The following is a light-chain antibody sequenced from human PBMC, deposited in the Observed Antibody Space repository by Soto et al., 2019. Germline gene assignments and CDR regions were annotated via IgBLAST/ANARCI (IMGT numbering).Light chain of an antibody. J-gene: IGKJ5*01. CDR3: QQCHAAPKT. Sequence: DIQMTQSPSFLSASVGDRVTITCRSSQGLRKYLNWYQQKPGKAPSLVIFGAKSRESGVPSRFSGSGYGTDFTLTFTSLQPEDVAIYYCQQCHAAPKTFG. V-gene: IGKV1-39*01. CDR1: QGLRKY. CDR2: GAK.